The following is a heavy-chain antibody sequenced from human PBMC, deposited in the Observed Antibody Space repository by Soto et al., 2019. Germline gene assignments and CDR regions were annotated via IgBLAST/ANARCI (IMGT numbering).Heavy chain of an antibody. CDR2: ISSSGTSA. D-gene: IGHD6-19*01. CDR3: GGDRGAVTGQYFDY. CDR1: GFTFSAVY. J-gene: IGHJ4*02. Sequence: QVQLEESGGGLVKPGGSLRLSCAASGFTFSAVYMSWIRQAPNKGLEYISYISSSGTSANYADSVKGRFTISRDNAKNSLYLQMNSLRAENTDVYYCGGDRGAVTGQYFDYWGQGALVTVSS. V-gene: IGHV3-11*05.